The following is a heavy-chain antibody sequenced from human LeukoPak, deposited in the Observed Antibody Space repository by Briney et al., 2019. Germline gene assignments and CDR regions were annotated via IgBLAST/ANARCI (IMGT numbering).Heavy chain of an antibody. V-gene: IGHV3-21*01. CDR3: ARGVGYVGAFDY. Sequence: GRSLRLSCAASGFTFSSYSMNWVRQAPGKGLEWVSSISSSSSYIYYADSVKGRFTISRDNAKNSLYLQMNSLRAEDTAVYYCARGVGYVGAFDYWGQGTLVTVSS. J-gene: IGHJ4*02. CDR1: GFTFSSYS. CDR2: ISSSSSYI. D-gene: IGHD2-8*01.